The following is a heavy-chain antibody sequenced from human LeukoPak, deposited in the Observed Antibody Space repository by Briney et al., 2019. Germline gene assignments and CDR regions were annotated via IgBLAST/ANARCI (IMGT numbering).Heavy chain of an antibody. CDR1: GGSISSYY. CDR3: ARGPFVAVYGDYYLDY. CDR2: IYYSGST. Sequence: SETLSLTCTVSGGSISSYYWSWIRQPPGKGLEWIGYIYYSGSTNYNPSLKSRVTISVDTSKNQFSLKLSSVTAADTAVYYCARGPFVAVYGDYYLDYWGQGTLVTVSS. V-gene: IGHV4-59*01. J-gene: IGHJ4*02. D-gene: IGHD4-17*01.